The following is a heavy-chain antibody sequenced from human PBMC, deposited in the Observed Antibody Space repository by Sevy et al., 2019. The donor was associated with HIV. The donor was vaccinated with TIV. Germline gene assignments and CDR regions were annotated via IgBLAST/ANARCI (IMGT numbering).Heavy chain of an antibody. CDR1: GFTFSSYS. D-gene: IGHD6-19*01. V-gene: IGHV3-48*01. CDR3: AREGDSSGWYIPFDY. J-gene: IGHJ4*02. CDR2: ISSSSSTI. Sequence: GGSLRLSCAASGFTFSSYSMNWVRQAPGKGLEWVSYISSSSSTIYYADSVKGRFTISRDNAKNSLYLQMNSLRAEDTAMYYCAREGDSSGWYIPFDYWGQGTLVTVSS.